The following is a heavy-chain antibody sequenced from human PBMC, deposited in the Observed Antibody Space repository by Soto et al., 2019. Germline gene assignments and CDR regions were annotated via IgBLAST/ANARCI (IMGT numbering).Heavy chain of an antibody. V-gene: IGHV3-30*18. CDR2: ISYDGSNK. J-gene: IGHJ6*03. D-gene: IGHD2-2*01. Sequence: GGSLRLSCAASGFTFSSYGMHWVRQAPGKGLEWVAVISYDGSNKYYPDSVKCRFTISRDNSKNTLYLQMNSLRAEDTAVYYCAKEAEYDCSSTSCYLNYYYMDVWGKGTTVTVSS. CDR1: GFTFSSYG. CDR3: AKEAEYDCSSTSCYLNYYYMDV.